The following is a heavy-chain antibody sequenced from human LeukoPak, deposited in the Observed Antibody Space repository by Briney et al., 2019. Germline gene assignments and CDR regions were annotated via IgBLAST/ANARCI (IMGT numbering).Heavy chain of an antibody. CDR1: GFTFDDYA. CDR2: ISWNSGSI. D-gene: IGHD3-22*01. CDR3: ARGRLPRLLAYDY. Sequence: PGRSLRLSCAASGFTFDDYAMHWVRQAPGKGLEWVSGISWNSGSIGYADSVKGRFTISRDNAKNSLYLQMNSLRAEDTAVYYCARGRLPRLLAYDYWGQGTLVTVSS. V-gene: IGHV3-9*01. J-gene: IGHJ4*02.